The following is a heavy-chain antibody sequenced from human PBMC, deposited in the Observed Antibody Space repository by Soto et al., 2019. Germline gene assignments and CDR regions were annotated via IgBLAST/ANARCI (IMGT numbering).Heavy chain of an antibody. CDR2: ISYDGSNK. Sequence: QVQLVESGGGVVQPGRSLRLSCAASGFTFSNYAIHWVRQAPGKGLEWVAVISYDGSNKYYADSVKGRFTISRDNSKNMVDLQMNSLRAEDTAVYYCARASGWYERWGQGTLVTVSS. V-gene: IGHV3-30-3*01. CDR1: GFTFSNYA. J-gene: IGHJ5*02. CDR3: ARASGWYER. D-gene: IGHD6-19*01.